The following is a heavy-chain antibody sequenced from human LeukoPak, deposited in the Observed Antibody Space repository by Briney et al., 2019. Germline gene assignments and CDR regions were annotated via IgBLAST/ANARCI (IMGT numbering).Heavy chain of an antibody. CDR1: GYTFTSYD. J-gene: IGHJ4*02. Sequence: ASVKVSCKASGYTFTSYDINWVRQATGQGLEWMGWMNPNSGNTGYAQKFQGRVTMTRNTSISTAHMELSSLRYEDTAVYYCARASLDWNDGNYWGQGTLVTVSS. CDR2: MNPNSGNT. V-gene: IGHV1-8*01. CDR3: ARASLDWNDGNY. D-gene: IGHD1-1*01.